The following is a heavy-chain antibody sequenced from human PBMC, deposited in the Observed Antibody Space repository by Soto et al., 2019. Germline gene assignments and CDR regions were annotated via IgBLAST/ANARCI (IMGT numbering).Heavy chain of an antibody. J-gene: IGHJ4*02. V-gene: IGHV3-9*01. CDR1: GFSFDDYA. CDR2: ITWSSGYI. Sequence: EVQLVESGGGLVQPGRSLRLSCAASGFSFDDYAMHWVRQAPGRGLEWVSGITWSSGYIGYADSVKGRFTISKDNAKNSLYLKMNSLRPEDTAVYYCAKGTYDSSGYYTAPDYLGQGTLVTVSS. CDR3: AKGTYDSSGYYTAPDY. D-gene: IGHD3-22*01.